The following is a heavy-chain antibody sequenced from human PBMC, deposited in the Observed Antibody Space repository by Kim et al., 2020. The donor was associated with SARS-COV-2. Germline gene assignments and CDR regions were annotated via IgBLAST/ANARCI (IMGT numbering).Heavy chain of an antibody. CDR2: IKQDGSEK. CDR1: GFTFSSYW. J-gene: IGHJ6*02. D-gene: IGHD5-12*01. V-gene: IGHV3-7*01. CDR3: ARDMATGYYYYGMDV. Sequence: GGSLRLSCAASGFTFSSYWMSWVRQAPGKGLEWVANIKQDGSEKYYVDSVKGRFTISRDNAKNSLYLQMNSLRAEDTAVYYCARDMATGYYYYGMDVWGQVTTVTVSS.